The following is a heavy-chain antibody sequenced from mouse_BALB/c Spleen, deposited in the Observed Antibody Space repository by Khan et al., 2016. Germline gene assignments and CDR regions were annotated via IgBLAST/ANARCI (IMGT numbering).Heavy chain of an antibody. Sequence: VQLQESGPGLVQPSQSLSITCTVSGFSLTSYGVHWVRQSPGKGLEWLGAVGSGRSTDYNAAFISRLSISKDNSESQVFLKMNSLQANDTAIYYCARITTYCDVWGAGTTVTVSS. CDR3: ARITTYCDV. J-gene: IGHJ1*01. D-gene: IGHD1-1*01. V-gene: IGHV2-2*02. CDR1: GFSLTSYG. CDR2: VGSGRST.